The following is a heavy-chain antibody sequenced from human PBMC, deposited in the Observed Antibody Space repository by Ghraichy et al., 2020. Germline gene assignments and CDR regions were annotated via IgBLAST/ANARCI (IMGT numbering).Heavy chain of an antibody. CDR2: IYYSGST. V-gene: IGHV4-61*01. CDR1: GGSVSSGSYY. Sequence: SETLSLTCTVSGGSVSSGSYYWSWIRQPPGKGLEWIGYIYYSGSTNYNPSLKSRVTISVDTSKNQFSLKLSSVTAADTAVYYCARGGGMATISYYYYYMDVWGKGTTVTVSS. CDR3: ARGGGMATISYYYYYMDV. D-gene: IGHD5-24*01. J-gene: IGHJ6*03.